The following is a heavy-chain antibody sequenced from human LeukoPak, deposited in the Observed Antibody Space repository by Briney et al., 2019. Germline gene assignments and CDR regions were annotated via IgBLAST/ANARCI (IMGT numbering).Heavy chain of an antibody. CDR3: ARALQDFKELGWFDP. Sequence: PSETLSLTCTVSGGSISSGGYYWSWIRQHPGKGLEWIGYIYYSGSTYYNPSLKSRVAISVDTSKNQFSLKLSSVTAADTAVYYCARALQDFKELGWFDPWGQGTLVTVSS. CDR2: IYYSGST. V-gene: IGHV4-31*03. D-gene: IGHD2/OR15-2a*01. J-gene: IGHJ5*02. CDR1: GGSISSGGYY.